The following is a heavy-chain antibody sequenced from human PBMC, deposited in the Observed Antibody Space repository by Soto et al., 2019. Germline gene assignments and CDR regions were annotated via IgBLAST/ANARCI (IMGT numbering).Heavy chain of an antibody. CDR1: GGTFSSYT. CDR2: IIPILGIA. Sequence: QVQLVQSGAEVKKPGSSVKVSCKASGGTFSSYTISWVRQAPGQGLEWMGRIIPILGIANYAQKFQGRVTITEDKSTSTAYRELSSLRSEDTAVYYCAREGGEDNGNAGRGGGQGTLVTVSS. CDR3: AREGGEDNGNAGRG. V-gene: IGHV1-69*08. J-gene: IGHJ4*02. D-gene: IGHD1-20*01.